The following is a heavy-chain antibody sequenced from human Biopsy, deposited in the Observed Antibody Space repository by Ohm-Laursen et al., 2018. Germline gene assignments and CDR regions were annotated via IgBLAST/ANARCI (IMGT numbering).Heavy chain of an antibody. CDR3: ASVVLGPTNDAFDL. D-gene: IGHD3-22*01. CDR1: GGDINNYF. J-gene: IGHJ3*01. V-gene: IGHV4-4*07. CDR2: IYPGGST. Sequence: SETLSLTCNVSGGDINNYFWSWIRQPAGKGLEWIGRIYPGGSTNYNPSVKSRVTMSVETSKKQLSLRLRSVTAADTAMYYCASVVLGPTNDAFDLWGQGTMVVVSS.